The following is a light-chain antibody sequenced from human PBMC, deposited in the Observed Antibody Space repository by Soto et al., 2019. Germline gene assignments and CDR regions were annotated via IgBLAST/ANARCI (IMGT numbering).Light chain of an antibody. V-gene: IGKV1D-16*01. CDR3: QQYNSYSPT. J-gene: IGKJ1*01. CDR1: QDIGGR. CDR2: AAS. Sequence: DIQMTQSPSSVSASVGDRITITCRTSQDIGGRLAWSQQKPGKAPQYLIQAASILQSGAPSRFSGSGSGTEIPLPINSLQPDDFETYYCQQYNSYSPTFGKGTKWIS.